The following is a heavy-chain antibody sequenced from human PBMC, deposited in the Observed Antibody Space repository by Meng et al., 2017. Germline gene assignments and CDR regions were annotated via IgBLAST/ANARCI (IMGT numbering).Heavy chain of an antibody. CDR3: ARDPGNYHGSGSYSSFDY. CDR2: IGTAGDT. D-gene: IGHD3-10*01. CDR1: GFTFSSYD. V-gene: IGHV3-13*03. J-gene: IGHJ4*02. Sequence: GESLKISCAACGFTFSSYDMHWVRQATGKGLEWVSAIGTAGDTYYPGSVKGQFTISRENAKNSLYLQMNSLRAGDTAVYYCARDPGNYHGSGSYSSFDYWGQGTLVTVSS.